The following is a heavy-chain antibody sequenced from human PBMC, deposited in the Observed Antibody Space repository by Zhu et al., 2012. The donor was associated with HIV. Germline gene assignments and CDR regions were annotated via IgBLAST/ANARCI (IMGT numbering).Heavy chain of an antibody. V-gene: IGHV3-23*01. CDR2: ISSGGGT. CDR3: APHGQIFTGFRY. Sequence: EVQLLESGGDLVQPGGSLRLSCATSGFDFSNYAMSWVRQAPGKGLEGVSAISSGGGTYYAESVKGRFTIPRDNSKKTVYLQMNSLKVDDTAVYYCAPHGQIFTGFRYWGQGTLVTVSS. J-gene: IGHJ4*02. D-gene: IGHD3-9*01. CDR1: GFDFSNYA.